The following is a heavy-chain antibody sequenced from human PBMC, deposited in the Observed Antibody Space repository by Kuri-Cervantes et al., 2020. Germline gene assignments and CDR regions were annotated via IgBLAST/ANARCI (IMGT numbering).Heavy chain of an antibody. CDR2: IYHSGST. V-gene: IGHV4-38-2*01. J-gene: IGHJ6*03. CDR1: GGSFSGYY. CDR3: ATSLRFSPYYMDV. D-gene: IGHD3-3*01. Sequence: SETLSLTCAVYGGSFSGYYWGWIRQPPGKGLEWIGSIYHSGSTYYNPSLKSRVTISVDTSKNQFSLKLSSVTAADTAVYYCATSLRFSPYYMDVWGKGTTVTVSS.